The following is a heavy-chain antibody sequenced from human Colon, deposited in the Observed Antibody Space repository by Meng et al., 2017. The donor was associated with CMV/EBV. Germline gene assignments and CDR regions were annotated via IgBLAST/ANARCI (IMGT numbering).Heavy chain of an antibody. J-gene: IGHJ4*02. V-gene: IGHV3-74*01. Sequence: LKISCATSGFTFSSYWMHWVRPAPGKGLVWVSRVNSDGTSTSYADSVKGRFTISRDNAENTLYLQMNSLRAEDTAVYYCTRGNSHAHDYWGQGTLVTVSS. D-gene: IGHD4-23*01. CDR1: GFTFSSYW. CDR3: TRGNSHAHDY. CDR2: VNSDGTST.